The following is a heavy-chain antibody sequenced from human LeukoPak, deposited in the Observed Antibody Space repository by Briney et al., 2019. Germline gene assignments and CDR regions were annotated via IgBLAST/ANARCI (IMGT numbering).Heavy chain of an antibody. J-gene: IGHJ4*02. Sequence: GGSLRLSCAASGFTFSDYYMSWIRQAPGKGLEWVSYISSSSSYINYADSVKGRFTISRDNAKNILYLQMNSLRAEDTAVYYCVRDRVGPDYWGQGTLVTVSS. CDR1: GFTFSDYY. D-gene: IGHD1-26*01. CDR2: ISSSSSYI. V-gene: IGHV3-11*06. CDR3: VRDRVGPDY.